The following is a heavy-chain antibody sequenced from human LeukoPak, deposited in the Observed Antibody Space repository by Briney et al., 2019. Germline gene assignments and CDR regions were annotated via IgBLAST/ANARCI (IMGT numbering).Heavy chain of an antibody. Sequence: GASVKVSCKASGDSFTSCDINWVRQATGQGLEWMGWMNPNSGNTVYAQKFQGRVTMTRNTSISTAYMELSSLRSEDTAVYYCARGDWFGELLQPYYYYGMDVWGQGTTVTVSS. CDR3: ARGDWFGELLQPYYYYGMDV. D-gene: IGHD3-10*01. J-gene: IGHJ6*02. CDR1: GDSFTSCD. V-gene: IGHV1-8*01. CDR2: MNPNSGNT.